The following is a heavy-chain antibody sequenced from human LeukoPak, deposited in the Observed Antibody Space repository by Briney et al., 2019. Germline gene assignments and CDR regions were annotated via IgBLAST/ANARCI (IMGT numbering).Heavy chain of an antibody. CDR3: ARDSNLAAAGSGENWFDP. V-gene: IGHV3-33*01. D-gene: IGHD6-13*01. CDR2: IWYDGSNK. Sequence: GSLRLSCAASGFTFSSYGMHWVRQAPGKGLEWVAVIWYDGSNKYYADSVKGRFTISRDNSKNTLYLQMNSLRAEDTAVYYCARDSNLAAAGSGENWFDPWGQGTLVTVSS. CDR1: GFTFSSYG. J-gene: IGHJ5*02.